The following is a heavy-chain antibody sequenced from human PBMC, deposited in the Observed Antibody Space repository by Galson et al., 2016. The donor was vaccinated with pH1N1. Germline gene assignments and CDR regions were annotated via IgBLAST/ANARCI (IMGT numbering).Heavy chain of an antibody. V-gene: IGHV3-30-3*01. CDR1: GFNFDTFA. CDR2: ISYNGHDQ. J-gene: IGHJ6*02. D-gene: IGHD4-17*01. Sequence: SLRLSCAASGFNFDTFAMHWVRQTPGKELEWVAFISYNGHDQSYADSVKGRFTVSRDNSKNTLYLQMNSLRAEDTALYYCAREDWSYGDTYYYGMDVWGQGTSVTVSS. CDR3: AREDWSYGDTYYYGMDV.